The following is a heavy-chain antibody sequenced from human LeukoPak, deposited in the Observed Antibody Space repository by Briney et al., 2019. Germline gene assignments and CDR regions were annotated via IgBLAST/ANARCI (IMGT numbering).Heavy chain of an antibody. CDR1: GGSLSGYY. J-gene: IGHJ6*03. CDR2: ISYSGST. CDR3: ARVSSQTSHRRFSYYYMDV. V-gene: IGHV4-59*12. D-gene: IGHD3-16*02. Sequence: SETLSLTCTVSGGSLSGYYWSWIRQPPGKGLEWIGYISYSGSTIYNPSLESRVTISVDTSKNQFSLKVNSVTAADTAVYYCARVSSQTSHRRFSYYYMDVWGKGTTVTVSS.